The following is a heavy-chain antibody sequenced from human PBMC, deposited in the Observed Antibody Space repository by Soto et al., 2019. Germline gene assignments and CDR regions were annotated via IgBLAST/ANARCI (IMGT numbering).Heavy chain of an antibody. CDR3: ATEGYSGSYYAY. J-gene: IGHJ4*02. CDR1: GGTLSNYA. D-gene: IGHD1-26*01. CDR2: IIPLLGTA. V-gene: IGHV1-69*06. Sequence: QVQLVQSGAEVKKPGSSVKVSCKASGGTLSNYAISWMRQAPGQGLEWMGGIIPLLGTANYAQNFQGRVTITADKSTTTSYMELISLRYEDTAVYYFATEGYSGSYYAYWGQGTLVTVSP.